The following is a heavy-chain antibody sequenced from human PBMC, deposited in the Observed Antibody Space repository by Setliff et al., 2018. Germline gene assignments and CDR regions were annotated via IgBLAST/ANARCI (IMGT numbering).Heavy chain of an antibody. CDR3: ARSENCFSTHCSPYDY. CDR1: GFTFSSHW. CDR2: IKEDGSEK. Sequence: GGSLRLSCGASGFTFSSHWMTWVRQAPGKGLEWVANIKEDGSEKYYVDSVKGRFTISRDNAKNSLYLQMNSLRAEDTATYYCARSENCFSTHCSPYDYWGQGTLVTVSS. J-gene: IGHJ4*02. D-gene: IGHD2-2*01. V-gene: IGHV3-7*01.